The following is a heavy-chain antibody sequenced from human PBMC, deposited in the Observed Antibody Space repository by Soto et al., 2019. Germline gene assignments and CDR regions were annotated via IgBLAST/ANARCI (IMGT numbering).Heavy chain of an antibody. CDR1: GFTFSSYS. CDR3: ASSVGYCTNGVCYFYAFDI. Sequence: GGSLRLSCAASGFTFSSYSMNWVRQAPGKGLEWVSSISSSSSYIYYADSVKGRFTISRDNAKNSLYLQMNSLRADDTAVYYCASSVGYCTNGVCYFYAFDIWGQGTVVTVSS. J-gene: IGHJ3*02. V-gene: IGHV3-21*01. CDR2: ISSSSSYI. D-gene: IGHD2-8*01.